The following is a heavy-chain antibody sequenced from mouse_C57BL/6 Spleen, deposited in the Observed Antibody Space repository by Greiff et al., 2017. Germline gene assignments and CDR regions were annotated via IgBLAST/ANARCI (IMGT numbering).Heavy chain of an antibody. V-gene: IGHV2-2*01. J-gene: IGHJ1*03. D-gene: IGHD1-1*01. Sequence: QVQLKESGPGLVQPSQSLSITCTVSGFSLTSYGVHWVRQSPGKGLEWLGVIWSGGSTDYNAAFISRLSISKDNSKSQVFFKMNSLQADDTAIYYCARNDITTGVAHWYFDVWGTGTTVTVSS. CDR3: ARNDITTGVAHWYFDV. CDR1: GFSLTSYG. CDR2: IWSGGST.